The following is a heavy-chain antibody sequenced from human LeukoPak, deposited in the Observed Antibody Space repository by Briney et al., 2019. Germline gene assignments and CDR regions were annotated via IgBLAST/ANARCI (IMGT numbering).Heavy chain of an antibody. CDR2: ISYDGSNK. J-gene: IGHJ4*02. CDR3: ARVIHLWSNWGGVDY. Sequence: GGSLRLSCAASGFTFSSYSMHWVRQAPGKGLEWVAVISYDGSNKYYADSVKGRFTISRGNSKNTLFLQMNSLRAEDTAVYYCARVIHLWSNWGGVDYWGQGTLVTVSS. D-gene: IGHD5-18*01. CDR1: GFTFSSYS. V-gene: IGHV3-30*04.